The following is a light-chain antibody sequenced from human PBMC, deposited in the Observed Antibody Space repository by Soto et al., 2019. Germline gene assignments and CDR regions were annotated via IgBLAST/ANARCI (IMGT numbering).Light chain of an antibody. CDR1: SSDVGGYNR. V-gene: IGLV2-11*01. Sequence: QSALTQPPSVSGSPGQSVTISCTGTSSDVGGYNRVSWYQQPPGTAPKLIIYEVTKRPSGVPDRFSGSKSGNTASLTISGLQAEDEADYYCCSYAGSYSWIFGGGTQLTVL. CDR3: CSYAGSYSWI. J-gene: IGLJ2*01. CDR2: EVT.